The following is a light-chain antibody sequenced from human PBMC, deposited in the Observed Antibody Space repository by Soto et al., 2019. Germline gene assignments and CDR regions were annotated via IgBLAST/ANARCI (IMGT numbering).Light chain of an antibody. CDR1: SSDVGAYNY. J-gene: IGLJ2*01. Sequence: QSALAQPPSASGSPGQSVTISCTGTSSDVGAYNYVSWYQQHPGKAPKLVIYEVTERPSGVPERFSGSKSGSTASLTVSGVQAEDEALDYCGSYAGNNYFVLFGGGTKVTVL. CDR2: EVT. CDR3: GSYAGNNYFVL. V-gene: IGLV2-8*01.